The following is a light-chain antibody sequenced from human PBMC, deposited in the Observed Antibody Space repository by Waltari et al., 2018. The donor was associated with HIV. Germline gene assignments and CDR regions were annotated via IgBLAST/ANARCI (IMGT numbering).Light chain of an antibody. CDR3: AAWDDSLSEPYVR. CDR1: TSTIGTNS. V-gene: IGLV1-44*01. Sequence: QSVLTQPPSASGTPGQRVTISCSGTTSTIGTNSVNWYQQLPGTAPKLLIFSDDQRPSGVPDRFSGSKSGTSASLTSSGLQSEDEGDYYCAAWDDSLSEPYVRFGGGTRLTVL. CDR2: SDD. J-gene: IGLJ2*01.